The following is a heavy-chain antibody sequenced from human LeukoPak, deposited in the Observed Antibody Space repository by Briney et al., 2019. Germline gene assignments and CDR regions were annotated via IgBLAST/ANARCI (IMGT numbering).Heavy chain of an antibody. Sequence: GGSLRLSCAAPGFTFSSYAMSWVRQAPGKGLEWVSAISGSGGSTYYADSVKGRFTISRGNSKNTLYLQMNSLRAEDTAVYYCAKGRNLRDAFDIWGQGTMVTVSS. V-gene: IGHV3-23*01. J-gene: IGHJ3*02. D-gene: IGHD1-14*01. CDR3: AKGRNLRDAFDI. CDR2: ISGSGGST. CDR1: GFTFSSYA.